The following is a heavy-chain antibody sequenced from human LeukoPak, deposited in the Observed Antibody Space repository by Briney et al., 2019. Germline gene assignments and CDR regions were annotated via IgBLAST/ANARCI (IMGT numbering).Heavy chain of an antibody. V-gene: IGHV4-59*01. D-gene: IGHD4-11*01. CDR1: GGSISSYY. CDR3: AREGGLQHHFDY. Sequence: SETLSLTCTVSGGSISSYYRSWIRQPPGKGLEWIGYIYYSGSTNYKPSVKSRVTISVDTSKNQFSLKLSSVTAADTAVYYCAREGGLQHHFDYWGQGTLVTVSS. J-gene: IGHJ4*02. CDR2: IYYSGST.